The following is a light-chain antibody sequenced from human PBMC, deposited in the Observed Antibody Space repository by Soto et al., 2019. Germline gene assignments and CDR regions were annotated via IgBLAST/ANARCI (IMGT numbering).Light chain of an antibody. CDR2: AAS. V-gene: IGKV1-17*03. Sequence: IRMTQSPSSLSASTGDRVTITCRASQDISDFLAWFQQKPGEVPKRLIYAASSLESGVPSRFSGSGSGTEFTLTISSLQPEDFATYYCLQNNRYPWTFGQGTKVDIK. CDR1: QDISDF. CDR3: LQNNRYPWT. J-gene: IGKJ1*01.